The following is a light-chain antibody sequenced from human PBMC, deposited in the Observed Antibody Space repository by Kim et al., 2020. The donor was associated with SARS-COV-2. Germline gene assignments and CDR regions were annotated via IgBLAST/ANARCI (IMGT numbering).Light chain of an antibody. CDR1: QTINTY. J-gene: IGKJ5*01. Sequence: SVGDRVTITCRASQTINTYLNWYQQKVGKAPQLLIYAASSLQSGVPSRFSGSGSGTEFTLTINSLQPEDFATYYCQQTYSTPPITFGQGTRLEIK. CDR2: AAS. CDR3: QQTYSTPPIT. V-gene: IGKV1-39*01.